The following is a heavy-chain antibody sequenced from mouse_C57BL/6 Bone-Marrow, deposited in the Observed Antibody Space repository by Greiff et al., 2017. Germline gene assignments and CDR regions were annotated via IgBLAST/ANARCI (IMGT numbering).Heavy chain of an antibody. CDR2: INPNYGTT. CDR1: GYSFTDYN. CDR3: ARGGYYGNFGYFDV. V-gene: IGHV1-39*01. Sequence: EVKLMESGPELVKPGASVKISCKASGYSFTDYNMNWVKQSNGKSLEWIGVINPNYGTTSYNQKFKGKATLTVDQSSSTAYMQLNSLTSEDSAVYYCARGGYYGNFGYFDVWGTGTTVTVSS. J-gene: IGHJ1*03. D-gene: IGHD2-1*01.